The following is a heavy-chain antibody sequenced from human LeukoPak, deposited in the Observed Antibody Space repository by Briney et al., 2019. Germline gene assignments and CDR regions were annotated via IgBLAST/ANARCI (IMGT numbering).Heavy chain of an antibody. CDR1: GFSLSSPGVG. CDR2: VYWNDAK. D-gene: IGHD5-18*01. V-gene: IGHV2-5*01. J-gene: IGHJ4*02. CDR3: AQKDADTTMVPHY. Sequence: SGPTLVNPTQTLTLTCTCSGFSLSSPGVGVGWIRQPPGKALEWLALVYWNDAKRYSPSLRSRLTFTKDSTQKQVVLTMTKMDPVDTATYYCAQKDADTTMVPHYWGQGILVTVSS.